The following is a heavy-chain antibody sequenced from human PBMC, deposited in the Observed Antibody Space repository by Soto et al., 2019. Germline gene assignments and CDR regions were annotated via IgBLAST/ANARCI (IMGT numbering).Heavy chain of an antibody. J-gene: IGHJ3*02. CDR3: AVSEGYCSGGACYGALDM. Sequence: SVKVSCKASGGTFTTDTVSWVRQAPGQGLEWMGRIIPILGVTNYAQKFQGRVTITADKSTNTAHMELSSLRSEDTAVYYCAVSEGYCSGGACYGALDMWGQGTMVTGSS. D-gene: IGHD2-15*01. V-gene: IGHV1-69*02. CDR2: IIPILGVT. CDR1: GGTFTTDT.